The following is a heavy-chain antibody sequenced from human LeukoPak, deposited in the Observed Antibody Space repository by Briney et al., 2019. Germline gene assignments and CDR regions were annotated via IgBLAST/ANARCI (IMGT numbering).Heavy chain of an antibody. CDR3: ARDLVETGTTGFYFDY. J-gene: IGHJ4*02. CDR1: GGSFSGYY. Sequence: PSETLSLTCAVYGGSFSGYYWSWIRQHPGKGLEWIGYIYYSGSTYYNPSLKSRVTISVDTSKNQFSLKLSSVTAADTAVYYCARDLVETGTTGFYFDYWGQGTLVTVSS. CDR2: IYYSGST. D-gene: IGHD1-7*01. V-gene: IGHV4-31*11.